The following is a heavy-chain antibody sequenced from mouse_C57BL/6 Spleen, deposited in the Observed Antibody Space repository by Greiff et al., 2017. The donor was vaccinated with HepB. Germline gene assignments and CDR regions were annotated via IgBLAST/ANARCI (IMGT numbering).Heavy chain of an antibody. J-gene: IGHJ4*01. V-gene: IGHV2-9-1*01. CDR3: ARGYCYYGSSCAMDY. D-gene: IGHD1-1*01. CDR2: IWTGGGA. Sequence: VQRVESGPGLVAPSQSLSITCTVSGFSFTSYAISWVRQPPGKGLEWLGVIWTGGGANYNSALKSRLSISKDNSKSQVFLKMNSLQTDDTARYYCARGYCYYGSSCAMDYWGQGTSVTVSS. CDR1: GFSFTSYA.